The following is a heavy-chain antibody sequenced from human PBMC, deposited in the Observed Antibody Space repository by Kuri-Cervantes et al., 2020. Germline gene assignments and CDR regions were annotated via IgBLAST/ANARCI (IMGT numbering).Heavy chain of an antibody. D-gene: IGHD3-9*01. Sequence: ASVKVSCKASSYTFNSDGFSWVRQAPGQGLEWMGWISAYNGNTNYAQKLQGRVTMTTDTSTSTAYMELRSLRSDDTAVYYCARDPEYYDILTEPFDIWGQGTMVTVSS. V-gene: IGHV1-18*01. CDR2: ISAYNGNT. CDR3: ARDPEYYDILTEPFDI. CDR1: SYTFNSDG. J-gene: IGHJ3*02.